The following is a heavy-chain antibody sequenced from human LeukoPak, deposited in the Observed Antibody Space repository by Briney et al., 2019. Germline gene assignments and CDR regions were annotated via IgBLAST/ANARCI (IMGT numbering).Heavy chain of an antibody. J-gene: IGHJ4*02. V-gene: IGHV3-23*01. CDR3: AKDNGMPNYYYGSGDTPYFDY. CDR1: GFTFSSYA. Sequence: GGSLRLSCAASGFTFSSYAMSWVRQAPGKGLEWVSAISGSGGSTYYADSVKGRFTISRDNSKNTLYLQMNSLRAEDTAVYYCAKDNGMPNYYYGSGDTPYFDYWGQGTLVTVSS. CDR2: ISGSGGST. D-gene: IGHD3-10*01.